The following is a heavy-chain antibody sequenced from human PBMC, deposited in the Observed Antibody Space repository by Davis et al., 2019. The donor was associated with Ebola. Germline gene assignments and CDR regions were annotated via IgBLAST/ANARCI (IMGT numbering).Heavy chain of an antibody. CDR3: ARDPTGVLWATYFDY. Sequence: AASVKVSCKASGYTFTSYGISWVRQAPGQGLEWMGGIIPIFGTANYAQKFQGRVTITADESTSTAYMELSSLRSEDTAVYYCARDPTGVLWATYFDYWGQGTLVTVSS. CDR1: GYTFTSYG. V-gene: IGHV1-69*13. CDR2: IIPIFGTA. D-gene: IGHD2-21*01. J-gene: IGHJ4*02.